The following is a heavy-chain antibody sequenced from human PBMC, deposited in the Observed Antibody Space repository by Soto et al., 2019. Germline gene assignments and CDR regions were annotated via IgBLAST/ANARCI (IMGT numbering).Heavy chain of an antibody. CDR2: ISSSSSYI. Sequence: KPGGSLRLSCAASGFTFSSYSMNWVRQAPGKGPEWVSSISSSSSYIYYADSVKGRFTISRDNAKNSLYLQMNSLRAEGTAVYYCARDGTLMVRGVIIPETYYYYGMDVWGQGTTVTVSS. J-gene: IGHJ6*02. CDR1: GFTFSSYS. D-gene: IGHD3-10*01. CDR3: ARDGTLMVRGVIIPETYYYYGMDV. V-gene: IGHV3-21*01.